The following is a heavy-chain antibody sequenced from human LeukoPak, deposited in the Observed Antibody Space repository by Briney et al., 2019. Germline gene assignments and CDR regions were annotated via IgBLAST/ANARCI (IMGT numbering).Heavy chain of an antibody. J-gene: IGHJ4*02. Sequence: SVKVSCKASGGTFSSYAISWVRQAPGQGLEWMGGIIPIFGTANYAQKFQGRVTITTDESTSTAYMELSSLRSEDTAVYYCARAQPKRTYYYDSSGSYYFDYWGQGTLVTVSS. V-gene: IGHV1-69*05. D-gene: IGHD3-22*01. CDR1: GGTFSSYA. CDR2: IIPIFGTA. CDR3: ARAQPKRTYYYDSSGSYYFDY.